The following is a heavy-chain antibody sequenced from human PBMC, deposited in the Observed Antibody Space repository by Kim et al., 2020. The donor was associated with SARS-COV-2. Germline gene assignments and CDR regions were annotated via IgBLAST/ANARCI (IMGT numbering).Heavy chain of an antibody. Sequence: YAQKCPGRGTITRDTSASTVYMELSNLRSEDTAVYYCARDRELTTFDFDYWGQGTLVTVSS. CDR3: ARDRELTTFDFDY. D-gene: IGHD4-4*01. V-gene: IGHV1-46*01. J-gene: IGHJ4*02.